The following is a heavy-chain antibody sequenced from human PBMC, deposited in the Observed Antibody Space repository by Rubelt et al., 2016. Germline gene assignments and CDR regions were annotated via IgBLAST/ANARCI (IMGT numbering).Heavy chain of an antibody. D-gene: IGHD5-24*01. CDR1: GYSIRSGSY. CDR3: ARVGGDGYNDY. Sequence: QVQLQESGPGLVKPSETLSLTCIVSGYSIRSGSYWGWIRQPPGKGLEWIGSIYHRGSNYYNPSLKSRSTMSVDTSKNQFSLKLTSVTAADTAVYYCARVGGDGYNDYWGQGTLVTVSS. V-gene: IGHV4-38-2*02. J-gene: IGHJ4*02. CDR2: IYHRGSN.